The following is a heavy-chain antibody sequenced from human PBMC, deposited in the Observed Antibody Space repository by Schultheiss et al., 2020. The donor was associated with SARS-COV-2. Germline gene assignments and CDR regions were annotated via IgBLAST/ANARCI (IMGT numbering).Heavy chain of an antibody. CDR1: GFSFSSYG. CDR2: IWYDGSSK. V-gene: IGHV3-33*01. J-gene: IGHJ4*02. CDR3: AREPAHYDDSGYPDY. D-gene: IGHD3-22*01. Sequence: GGSLRLSCAACGFSFSSYGMHWVRQAPGKGLDWVAVIWYDGSSKYYADSVKGRFTISRDNSKNTLYLQMNSLRAEDTAVYYCAREPAHYDDSGYPDYWGQGTLVTVSS.